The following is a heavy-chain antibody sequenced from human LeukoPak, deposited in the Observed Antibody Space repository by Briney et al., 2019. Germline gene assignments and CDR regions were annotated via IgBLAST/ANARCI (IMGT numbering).Heavy chain of an antibody. V-gene: IGHV4-59*01. Sequence: SETLSLTCTVSGGSISNYYWSWIRQPPGKGLEWIGYIYYSGSTNYNPSLKSRVTISVDTSKNQFSLKLSSVTAADTAVYYCAKTLGGYADYGRDAFDIWGQGTMVTVSS. CDR1: GGSISNYY. D-gene: IGHD4-17*01. J-gene: IGHJ3*02. CDR2: IYYSGST. CDR3: AKTLGGYADYGRDAFDI.